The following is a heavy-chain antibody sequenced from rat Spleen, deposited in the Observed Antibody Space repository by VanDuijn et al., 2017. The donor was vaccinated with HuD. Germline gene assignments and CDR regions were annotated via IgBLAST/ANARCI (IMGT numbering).Heavy chain of an antibody. CDR1: GFTYSNYV. D-gene: IGHD1-10*01. Sequence: EVQLVESDGGLVQPGKSLKLSCAASGFTYSNYVMAWVRQAPTKGLEWVASISTGGGNTYYRDSLKGRFTISRDNAKNTLYLQMDSLRSEDTATYYCAKVHNNYYNWFAYWGQGTLVTVSS. J-gene: IGHJ3*01. V-gene: IGHV5S13*01. CDR3: AKVHNNYYNWFAY. CDR2: ISTGGGNT.